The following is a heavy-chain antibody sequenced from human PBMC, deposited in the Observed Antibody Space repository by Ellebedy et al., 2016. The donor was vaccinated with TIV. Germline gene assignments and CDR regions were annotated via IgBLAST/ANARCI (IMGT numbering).Heavy chain of an antibody. CDR1: GFAFSNAW. CDR2: IKGTDAGGTT. J-gene: IGHJ4*01. CDR3: STLSDTGY. Sequence: GESLKISCRGSGFAFSNAWMSWVRQAPGKGLEWVGRIKGTDAGGTTDYAASVKGRFTISRDDVKNTLYLQMNSLKTEDTAMYYCSTLSDTGYWGHGTLVTVSS. V-gene: IGHV3-15*01. D-gene: IGHD1-1*01.